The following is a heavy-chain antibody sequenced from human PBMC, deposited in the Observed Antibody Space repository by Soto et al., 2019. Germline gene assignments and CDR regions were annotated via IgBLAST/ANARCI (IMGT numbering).Heavy chain of an antibody. CDR2: ISSSSYI. D-gene: IGHD2-15*01. J-gene: IGHJ4*02. V-gene: IGHV3-21*01. CDR1: GFTFSSYS. Sequence: GGSLRLSCAASGFTFSSYSMNWVRQAPGKGLEWVSSISSSSYIYYADSVKGRFTISRDNAKNSLFLQMNSLRAEDTAVYYCARRGIGYCSGGSCYDFDYWGQGTLVTVSS. CDR3: ARRGIGYCSGGSCYDFDY.